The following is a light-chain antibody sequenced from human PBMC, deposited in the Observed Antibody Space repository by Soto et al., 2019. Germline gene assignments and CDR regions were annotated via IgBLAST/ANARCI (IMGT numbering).Light chain of an antibody. CDR3: CSYAGDTTFFV. V-gene: IGLV2-23*02. CDR2: EVN. CDR1: SSDVGSYYP. Sequence: QSALTQPASMSGSPGQSITISCTGTSSDVGSYYPVSWFQQHPGKAPKLIIYEVNKRPSGVSDRFSGSKSGNTASLTISGLQAADEAECYCCSYAGDTTFFVFGTGTKVTVL. J-gene: IGLJ1*01.